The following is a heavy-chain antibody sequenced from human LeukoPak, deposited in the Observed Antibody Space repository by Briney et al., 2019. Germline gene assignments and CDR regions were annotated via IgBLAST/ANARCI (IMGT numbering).Heavy chain of an antibody. CDR1: GDTFSIYV. J-gene: IGHJ6*03. CDR2: LIPIFGTT. D-gene: IGHD2-2*02. Sequence: SVKVSCKASGDTFSIYVISWVRQAPGQGLEWMGGLIPIFGTTNYAQKFKGRVTITTDESTSTAYMELSCLTSEDTAVYYCARAPAIVAVPAAIPQHYYYYYMDVWGKGTTVTVSS. V-gene: IGHV1-69*05. CDR3: ARAPAIVAVPAAIPQHYYYYYMDV.